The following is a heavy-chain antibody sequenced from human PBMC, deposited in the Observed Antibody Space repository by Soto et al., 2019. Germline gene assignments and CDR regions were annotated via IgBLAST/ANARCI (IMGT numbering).Heavy chain of an antibody. CDR3: ARGKTPGLLCYYYGMDV. V-gene: IGHV1-69*01. D-gene: IGHD2-15*01. CDR2: IIPIFGPA. Sequence: QVQLVQSGAEVKKPGSSVKVSCKASGGTFSSYAISWVRQAPGQGLELMGGIIPIFGPANYAQQFQGRVTITADESTNTAYMELSSLRSEDTAVYYCARGKTPGLLCYYYGMDVWGPGTTVTVSS. J-gene: IGHJ6*02. CDR1: GGTFSSYA.